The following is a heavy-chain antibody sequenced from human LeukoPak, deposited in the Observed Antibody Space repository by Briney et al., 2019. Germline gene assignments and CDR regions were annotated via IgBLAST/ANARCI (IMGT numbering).Heavy chain of an antibody. CDR1: GGSISSGSYY. Sequence: SETLSLTCTVSGGSISSGSYYWSWIRQPAGKGLEWIGRIYTSGSTNYNPSLKGRVTISVDTSKNQFSLKLSSVTAADTAVYYCARVSSSWYQDWYFDLWGRGTLVTVSS. V-gene: IGHV4-61*02. J-gene: IGHJ2*01. CDR3: ARVSSSWYQDWYFDL. D-gene: IGHD6-13*01. CDR2: IYTSGST.